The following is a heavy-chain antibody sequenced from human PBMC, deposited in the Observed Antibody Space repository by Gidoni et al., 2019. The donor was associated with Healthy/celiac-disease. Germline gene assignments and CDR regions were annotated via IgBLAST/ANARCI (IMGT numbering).Heavy chain of an antibody. D-gene: IGHD1-1*01. CDR2: INHSGST. CDR3: ARSPHELERRFPFDY. V-gene: IGHV4-34*01. CDR1: GGSFSGYY. J-gene: IGHJ4*02. Sequence: QVQLQQLGAGLLQPSEPLSLTCAVYGGSFSGYYWSWIRPPPGKGLEWIGEINHSGSTNYNPSLKSRVTISVDKSKNQFSLKLSFVTAADTAVYYCARSPHELERRFPFDYWGQGTLVTVSS.